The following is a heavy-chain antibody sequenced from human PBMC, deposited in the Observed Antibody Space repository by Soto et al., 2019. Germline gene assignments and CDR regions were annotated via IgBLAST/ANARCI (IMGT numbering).Heavy chain of an antibody. J-gene: IGHJ6*03. Sequence: LVIMSQTRSVCDGSITRCSWNWIRKPPGKGLEWIGYINHSGSTNYNPSLKSRVTISVDTSKNQFSLKLSSVTAADTAVYYCSRGITMVRGVITARDYYYYYMDVWGKGTTVTVS. V-gene: IGHV4-34*01. D-gene: IGHD3-10*01. CDR2: INHSGST. CDR1: DGSITRCS. CDR3: SRGITMVRGVITARDYYYYYMDV.